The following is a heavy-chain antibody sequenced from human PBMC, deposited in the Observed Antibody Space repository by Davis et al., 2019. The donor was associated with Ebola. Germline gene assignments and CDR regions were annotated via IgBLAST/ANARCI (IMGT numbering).Heavy chain of an antibody. Sequence: AASVKVSCKASGGTFSSYAISWVRQAPGQGLEWMGGIIPIFGTANYAQKFQGRVTITADKSTSTAYMELSSLRSEDTAVYYCARDQEWLGRYYYYGMDVWGQGTTVTVSS. CDR2: IIPIFGTA. CDR1: GGTFSSYA. J-gene: IGHJ6*02. V-gene: IGHV1-69*06. CDR3: ARDQEWLGRYYYYGMDV. D-gene: IGHD6-19*01.